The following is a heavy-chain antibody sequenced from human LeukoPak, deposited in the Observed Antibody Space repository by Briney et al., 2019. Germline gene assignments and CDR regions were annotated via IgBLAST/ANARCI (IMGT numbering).Heavy chain of an antibody. Sequence: SETLSLTCAVYGGSFSGYYWNWIRQPPGKGLEWIGEINPSGSIDYNQSLRSRVTMTVDTSKNQFSLKLTSVTAADTAVYYCAREGGFYRPLDYSGQGTLVTVSS. CDR3: AREGGFYRPLDY. D-gene: IGHD3-3*01. CDR1: GGSFSGYY. J-gene: IGHJ4*02. V-gene: IGHV4-34*01. CDR2: INPSGSI.